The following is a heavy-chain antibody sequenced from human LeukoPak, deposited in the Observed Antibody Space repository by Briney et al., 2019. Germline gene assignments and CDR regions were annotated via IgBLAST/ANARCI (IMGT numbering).Heavy chain of an antibody. Sequence: GRSLRLSCAASGFTFSSYGMHWVRQAPGKGLEWVAVISYDGSNKYYADSVKGRFTISRDNSKNTLYLQMNSLRAEDTAVYYCAKDAEGYSNGWYDAFDIWGQGTMVTVSS. CDR2: ISYDGSNK. J-gene: IGHJ3*02. CDR3: AKDAEGYSNGWYDAFDI. CDR1: GFTFSSYG. V-gene: IGHV3-30*18. D-gene: IGHD6-19*01.